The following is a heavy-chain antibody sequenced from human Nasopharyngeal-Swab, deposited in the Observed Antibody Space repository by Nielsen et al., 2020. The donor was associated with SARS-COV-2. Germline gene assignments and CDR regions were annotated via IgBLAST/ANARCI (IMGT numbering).Heavy chain of an antibody. CDR1: GFTFGNYS. J-gene: IGHJ6*03. CDR2: IRSKTYGETT. Sequence: SLKISCTGSGFTFGNYSMNWVRQAPGKGLEWVGFIRSKTYGETTDCAASVKGRFTISRDDSKSIAYLQMNSLRTEDTAVYYCTSQTYYYDSSETLYYYYMDVWGKGTTVTVSS. CDR3: TSQTYYYDSSETLYYYYMDV. V-gene: IGHV3-49*04. D-gene: IGHD3-22*01.